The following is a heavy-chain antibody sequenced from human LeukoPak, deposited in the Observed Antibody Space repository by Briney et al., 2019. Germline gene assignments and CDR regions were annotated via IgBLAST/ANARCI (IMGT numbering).Heavy chain of an antibody. CDR3: EAAMDSSSSSLTDY. Sequence: SETLSLTCTVSGGSISSRSYYWGWIRQPPGKGLEWIGSIYYSGSTYYNPSLKSRVTISVDTSKDQFSLKLSSVTAADTAVYYCEAAMDSSSSSLTDYWGQGTLVTVSS. D-gene: IGHD6-6*01. J-gene: IGHJ4*02. V-gene: IGHV4-39*01. CDR1: GGSISSRSYY. CDR2: IYYSGST.